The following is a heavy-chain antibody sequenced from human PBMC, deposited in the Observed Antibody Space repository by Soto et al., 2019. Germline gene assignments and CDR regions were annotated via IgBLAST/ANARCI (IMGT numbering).Heavy chain of an antibody. D-gene: IGHD6-19*01. J-gene: IGHJ4*02. CDR3: AKDSVGSGWYLNYYFDY. V-gene: IGHV3-23*01. CDR2: ISGSGGST. CDR1: GFTFSSYA. Sequence: GGSLRLSCAASGFTFSSYAMSWVRQAPWKGLEWVSAISGSGGSTYYADSVKGRFTISRDNSKNTLYLQMNSLRAEDTAVYYCAKDSVGSGWYLNYYFDYWGQGTLVTVSS.